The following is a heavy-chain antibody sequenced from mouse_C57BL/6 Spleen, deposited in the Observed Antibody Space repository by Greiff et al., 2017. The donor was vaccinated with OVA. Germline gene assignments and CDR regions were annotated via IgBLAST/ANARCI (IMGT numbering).Heavy chain of an antibody. V-gene: IGHV1-85*01. CDR1: GYTFTSYD. CDR3: ATDSAWFAY. J-gene: IGHJ3*01. Sequence: VMLVESGPELVKPGASVKLSCKASGYTFTSYDINWVKQRPGQGLEWIGWIYPRDGSTKYNEKFKGKATLTVDTSSSTAYMELHSLTSEDSAVYFCATDSAWFAYWGQGTLVTVSA. D-gene: IGHD2-4*01. CDR2: IYPRDGST.